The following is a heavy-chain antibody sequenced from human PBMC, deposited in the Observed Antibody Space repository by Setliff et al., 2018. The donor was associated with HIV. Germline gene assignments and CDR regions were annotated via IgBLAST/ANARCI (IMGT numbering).Heavy chain of an antibody. V-gene: IGHV4-39*01. D-gene: IGHD1-26*01. CDR1: GDSLSSGDSY. Sequence: SETLSLTCNVSGDSLSSGDSYWAWIRQPPGKGLEWIGSIYYTGSTFSNPSLKSRVTISGDTTRSQFSLKLDSVTAADTALYYCARRSLNSTPDAFGIWGQGTMVTVSS. CDR2: IYYTGST. CDR3: ARRSLNSTPDAFGI. J-gene: IGHJ3*02.